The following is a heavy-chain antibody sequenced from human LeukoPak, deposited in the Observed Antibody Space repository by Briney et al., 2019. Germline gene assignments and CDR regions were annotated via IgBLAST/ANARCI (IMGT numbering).Heavy chain of an antibody. Sequence: GGSLRLSCAPSGFTFTSYWMSWARQPPGKGLEWVANIKQDGSEKYYVDSVKGRFSISRDNAKNSLYLQMNSLRAEDTAVYYCASVTTVVDWGQGTLVTVSS. CDR2: IKQDGSEK. CDR1: GFTFTSYW. V-gene: IGHV3-7*01. J-gene: IGHJ4*02. D-gene: IGHD4-23*01. CDR3: ASVTTVVD.